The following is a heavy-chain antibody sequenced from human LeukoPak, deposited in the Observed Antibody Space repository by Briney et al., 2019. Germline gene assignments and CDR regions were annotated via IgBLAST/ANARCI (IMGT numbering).Heavy chain of an antibody. J-gene: IGHJ4*02. CDR3: AREVYSNYADDY. V-gene: IGHV1-3*01. CDR1: GYTFTSYA. D-gene: IGHD4-11*01. Sequence: ASVKVSCKASGYTFTSYAMHWVRQAPGQRLEWMGWINAGNGNTKYSQKFQGRVTITRDTSASTAYMELSSLRSDDTAVYYCAREVYSNYADDYWGQGTLVTVSS. CDR2: INAGNGNT.